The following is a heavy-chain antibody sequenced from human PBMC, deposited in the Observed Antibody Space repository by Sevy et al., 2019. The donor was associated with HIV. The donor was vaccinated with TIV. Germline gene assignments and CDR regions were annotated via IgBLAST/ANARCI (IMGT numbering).Heavy chain of an antibody. CDR2: ISWNSGSI. V-gene: IGHV3-9*01. D-gene: IGHD4-4*01. CDR3: ARENDYSSDYYYYYGMDV. Sequence: GGSLRLSCAASGFTFNDYAMHWVRQAPGKGLEWVSGISWNSGSIGYADSVKGRFTISRDNAKNSLYLKMNSLRAEDTALYYCARENDYSSDYYYYYGMDVWGQGTTVTVSS. J-gene: IGHJ6*02. CDR1: GFTFNDYA.